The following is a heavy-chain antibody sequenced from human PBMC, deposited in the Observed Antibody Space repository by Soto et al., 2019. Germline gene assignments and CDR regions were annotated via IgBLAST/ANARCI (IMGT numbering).Heavy chain of an antibody. V-gene: IGHV3-23*01. CDR1: GFTFSSYA. CDR2: ISGSGGST. J-gene: IGHJ4*02. CDR3: ARDSGITGTLDY. Sequence: PGGSLRLSCAASGFTFSSYAMSWVRQAPGKGLEWVSAISGSGGSTYYADSVKGRFTISRDNSKNTLYLQMNSLRAEDTAVYYCARDSGITGTLDYWGQGTLVTCSS. D-gene: IGHD1-20*01.